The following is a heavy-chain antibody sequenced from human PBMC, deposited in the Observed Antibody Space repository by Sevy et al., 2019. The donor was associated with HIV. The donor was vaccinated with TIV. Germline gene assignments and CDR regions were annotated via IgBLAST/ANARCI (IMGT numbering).Heavy chain of an antibody. CDR3: PRGTVLLGIVVLPTARGWFDP. Sequence: ASVKVSCKASGYTFTNYDINWVRQATGQGLEWMGWMNPNSRNTGYTQKFQGRVTMTRNTSISTAYMELSSLRSEDTAVYYCPRGTVLLGIVVLPTARGWFDPWGQGTKVTVSS. CDR2: MNPNSRNT. CDR1: GYTFTNYD. J-gene: IGHJ5*02. V-gene: IGHV1-8*01. D-gene: IGHD2-2*03.